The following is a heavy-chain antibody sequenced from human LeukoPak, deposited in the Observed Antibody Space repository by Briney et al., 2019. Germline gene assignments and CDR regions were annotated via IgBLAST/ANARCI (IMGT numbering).Heavy chain of an antibody. CDR3: ATSGAVTFFDY. V-gene: IGHV1-46*01. CDR2: INPSGGST. D-gene: IGHD4-17*01. Sequence: ASVKVSCKASGYTFTSYYMHWVRQAPGQGLEWMGIINPSGGSTSYAQKFQGRVTMTRDTSTSTVYMELGSLRSEDTAVYYCATSGAVTFFDYWGQGTLVTVSS. J-gene: IGHJ4*02. CDR1: GYTFTSYY.